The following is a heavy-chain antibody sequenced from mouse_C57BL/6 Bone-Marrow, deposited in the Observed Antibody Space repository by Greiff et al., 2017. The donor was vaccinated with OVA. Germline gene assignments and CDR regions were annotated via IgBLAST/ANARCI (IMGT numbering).Heavy chain of an antibody. J-gene: IGHJ1*03. V-gene: IGHV1-53*01. D-gene: IGHD1-1*01. CDR2: INPSNGGT. CDR1: GYTFTSYW. CDR3: ARRVYYGSRNWYCDV. Sequence: QVQLQQPGTELVKPGASVKLSCKASGYTFTSYWMHWVKQRPGQGLEWIGNINPSNGGTNYNEKFKSKATLTVDKSSSTAYMQLSSLTSEDSAVYDCARRVYYGSRNWYCDVWGTGTTVTVSS.